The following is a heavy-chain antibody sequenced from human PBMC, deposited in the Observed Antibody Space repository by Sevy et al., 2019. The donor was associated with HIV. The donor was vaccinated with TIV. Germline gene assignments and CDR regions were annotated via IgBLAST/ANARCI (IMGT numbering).Heavy chain of an antibody. V-gene: IGHV3-48*03. D-gene: IGHD3-3*01. Sequence: GGSLRLSCAASGFTFRSFEMNWVRQAPGKGMEWVSYISSSGDTTDYTDSVRGRFTISRDNVKKSLYLQMNSLRGEDTAIYYCAKRGGQYDLGMDVWGQRTTVTGSS. J-gene: IGHJ6*02. CDR2: ISSSGDTT. CDR3: AKRGGQYDLGMDV. CDR1: GFTFRSFE.